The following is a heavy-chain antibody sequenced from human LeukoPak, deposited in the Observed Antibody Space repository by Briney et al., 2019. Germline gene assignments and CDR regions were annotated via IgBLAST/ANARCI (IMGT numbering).Heavy chain of an antibody. V-gene: IGHV1-24*01. CDR2: FDPEDGET. CDR3: AGYSGSYEDWAY. J-gene: IGHJ4*02. CDR1: GYTLTELS. D-gene: IGHD1-26*01. Sequence: GASVKVSCKVSGYTLTELSMHWMRQAPGKGLEWMGGFDPEDGETIYAQKFQGRVTMTEDTSTDTTYMELSSLRSEDTAVYYCAGYSGSYEDWAYWGQGTLVTVSS.